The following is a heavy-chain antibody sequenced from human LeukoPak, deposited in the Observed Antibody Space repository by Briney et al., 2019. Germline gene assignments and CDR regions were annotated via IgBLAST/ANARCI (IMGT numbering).Heavy chain of an antibody. D-gene: IGHD1-26*01. CDR1: GGSISSYY. Sequence: SETLSLTCTVSGGSISSYYWTWIRQPPGKGQEWIGDIYITGSTNYNPYLKRRVTMSVDTSKNQFSLRLSSVTAADTAVYYCARVRIGETSYDASDVWGLGTMVTVSS. CDR2: IYITGST. V-gene: IGHV4-59*13. CDR3: ARVRIGETSYDASDV. J-gene: IGHJ3*01.